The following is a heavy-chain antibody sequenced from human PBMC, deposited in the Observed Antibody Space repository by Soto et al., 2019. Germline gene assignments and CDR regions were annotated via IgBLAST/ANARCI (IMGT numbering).Heavy chain of an antibody. D-gene: IGHD4-17*01. J-gene: IGHJ1*01. CDR2: ISGSGGST. Sequence: EVQLLESGGGLVQPGGSLRLSCAASGFTFSSYAMSWVRQAPGKGLEWVSAISGSGGSTYYADSVKGRFTISRDNSKNTLYLQMNSLRAADTAVYYCAKDFVRGDSAEYFQHWGQGTLVTVSS. CDR1: GFTFSSYA. V-gene: IGHV3-23*01. CDR3: AKDFVRGDSAEYFQH.